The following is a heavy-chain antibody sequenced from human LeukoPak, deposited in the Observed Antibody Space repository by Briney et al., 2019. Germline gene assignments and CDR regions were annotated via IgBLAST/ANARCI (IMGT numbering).Heavy chain of an antibody. CDR3: AKDSVDTAMARGGYFDY. Sequence: PGGSLRLSCAASGFTFSTYAMNWVRQAPGKGLEWVSAISGSGGSTYYADSVKGRFTISRDNSKNTLYLQMNSLRAEDTAVYYCAKDSVDTAMARGGYFDYWGQGTLVTVSS. J-gene: IGHJ4*02. CDR1: GFTFSTYA. D-gene: IGHD5-18*01. V-gene: IGHV3-23*01. CDR2: ISGSGGST.